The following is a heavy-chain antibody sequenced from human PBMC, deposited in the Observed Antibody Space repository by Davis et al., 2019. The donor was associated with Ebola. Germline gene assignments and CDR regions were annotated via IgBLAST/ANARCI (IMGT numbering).Heavy chain of an antibody. CDR3: AKYRGTTARDYYFDL. V-gene: IGHV3-23*01. CDR2: ISGSDFST. J-gene: IGHJ2*01. Sequence: PGGSLRLSCEASGFTFSSYAMTWVRQAPGKGLEWVSGISGSDFSTYYADSVKGRFTISRDNFKNTLYLQMNSLRAEDTAVYYCAKYRGTTARDYYFDLWGRGTLVTVSS. D-gene: IGHD1-26*01. CDR1: GFTFSSYA.